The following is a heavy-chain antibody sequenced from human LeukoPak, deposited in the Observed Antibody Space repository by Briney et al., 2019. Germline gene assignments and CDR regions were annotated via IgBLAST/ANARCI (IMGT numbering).Heavy chain of an antibody. Sequence: PGGSLRLSCAASGFTFSSYWMTWVRQAPGKGLEWVANIKQDGSEAYYVDSVKGRFTISRDNAKNTLYLQMNSLGVEDTAVYYCAKSMSGLDDYWGQGTLVTVSS. J-gene: IGHJ4*02. CDR2: IKQDGSEA. V-gene: IGHV3-7*01. CDR1: GFTFSSYW. D-gene: IGHD3-3*01. CDR3: AKSMSGLDDY.